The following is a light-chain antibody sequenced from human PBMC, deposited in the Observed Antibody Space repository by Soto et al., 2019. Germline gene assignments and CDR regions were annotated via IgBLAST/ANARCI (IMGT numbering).Light chain of an antibody. CDR3: LQFGTSTWP. CDR2: GAS. Sequence: EIVLTQSPGILSLSPGERATLSCRASQPVSSSYLAWYQQKPGQAPRLLIYGASTRATGIPDRFSGSGSVTVFTLTISRLEPEDFSVYYCLQFGTSTWPFGQGTKV. J-gene: IGKJ1*01. CDR1: QPVSSSY. V-gene: IGKV3-20*01.